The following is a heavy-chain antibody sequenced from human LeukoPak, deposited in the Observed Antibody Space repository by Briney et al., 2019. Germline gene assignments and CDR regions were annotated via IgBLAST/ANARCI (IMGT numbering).Heavy chain of an antibody. J-gene: IGHJ6*03. Sequence: GGSLRLSCVGSGVTFSTYWMSWGRQAPGKGLEWVAHIKQDGSEKYYVDSVKGRFTISRDNAKNSLFLQVNSLSAEDTAVYYCARGRKIAGYYYFYMDVWGKGTTVIVSS. CDR1: GVTFSTYW. CDR2: IKQDGSEK. CDR3: ARGRKIAGYYYFYMDV. V-gene: IGHV3-7*01. D-gene: IGHD1-14*01.